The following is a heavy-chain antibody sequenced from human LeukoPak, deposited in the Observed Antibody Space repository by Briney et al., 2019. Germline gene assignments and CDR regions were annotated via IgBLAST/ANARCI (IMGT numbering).Heavy chain of an antibody. Sequence: GGSLRLSCAASGLTFNSYAMSWVRQAPGKGLQWVSAITGSGGGTYYADSVKGRFTISRDNSKNTQYLQMSSLRAEDTALYYCNNGPWTSGKYWGQGALVPVFS. D-gene: IGHD3-10*01. CDR2: ITGSGGGT. J-gene: IGHJ1*01. V-gene: IGHV3-23*01. CDR1: GLTFNSYA. CDR3: NNGPWTSGKY.